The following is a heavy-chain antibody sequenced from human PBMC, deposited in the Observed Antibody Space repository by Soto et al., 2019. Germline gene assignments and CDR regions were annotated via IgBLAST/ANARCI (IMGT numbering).Heavy chain of an antibody. Sequence: LLVQSGAEVKKPGASVKVSCKVSSFTLNSYGISWVRQAPGQGLEWMGWISAYNGNTNYAQKFQGRVTMTTDTATSTAYMELRSLRSDDTAVYYCARLVAVALVNYFDFWGQGTLVTVTS. CDR1: SFTLNSYG. CDR2: ISAYNGNT. CDR3: ARLVAVALVNYFDF. V-gene: IGHV1-18*01. J-gene: IGHJ4*02. D-gene: IGHD6-19*01.